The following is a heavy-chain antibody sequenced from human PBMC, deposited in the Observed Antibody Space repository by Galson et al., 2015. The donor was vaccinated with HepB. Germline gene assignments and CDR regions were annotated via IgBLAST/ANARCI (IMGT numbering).Heavy chain of an antibody. CDR3: ARARSDGNSKSFDY. CDR1: GFTFSSYS. CDR2: IWYDGSHK. V-gene: IGHV3-33*01. J-gene: IGHJ4*02. D-gene: IGHD4-23*01. Sequence: SLRLSCAASGFTFSSYSMHWVRQAPAKGLEWVAVIWYDGSHKYYADSVKGRFTISRDNSENTLYLQMNSLRAEDTAVYYCARARSDGNSKSFDYWGQGTLVTVSS.